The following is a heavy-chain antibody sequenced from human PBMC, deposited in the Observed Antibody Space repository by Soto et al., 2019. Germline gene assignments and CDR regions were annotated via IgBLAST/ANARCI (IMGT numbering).Heavy chain of an antibody. Sequence: ASVKVSRKASGYTFTSYGIGWVRQAPGQGLEWMGWISAYNGNTNYAQKLQGRVTMTTDTSTSTAYMEVRSLRSDDTAVYYCAREWGVATISDYWGQGTLVTVSS. CDR3: AREWGVATISDY. J-gene: IGHJ4*02. CDR2: ISAYNGNT. D-gene: IGHD5-12*01. V-gene: IGHV1-18*01. CDR1: GYTFTSYG.